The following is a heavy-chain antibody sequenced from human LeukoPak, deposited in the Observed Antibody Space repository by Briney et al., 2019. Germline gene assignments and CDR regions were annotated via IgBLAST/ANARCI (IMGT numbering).Heavy chain of an antibody. Sequence: GGSLRLSCAASGFTFTSNYMTWVRQAPGKGLEWVSVIYSGGTTYYAGSVKGRFTISRDNSKNTLYLQMNSLRAEDTAVYYCALRRYSSSPSAFDIWGQGTMVTVSS. J-gene: IGHJ3*02. CDR1: GFTFTSNY. D-gene: IGHD6-13*01. CDR2: IYSGGTT. CDR3: ALRRYSSSPSAFDI. V-gene: IGHV3-53*01.